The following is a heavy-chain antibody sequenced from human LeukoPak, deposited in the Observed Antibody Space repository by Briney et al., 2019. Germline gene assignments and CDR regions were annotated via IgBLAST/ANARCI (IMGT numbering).Heavy chain of an antibody. D-gene: IGHD5-24*01. V-gene: IGHV1-18*01. J-gene: IGHJ4*02. CDR3: ARDPLGHRGRSDGYNYGHTPDY. CDR1: GYTFTSYG. CDR2: ISAYNGNT. Sequence: GASVKVSCKASGYTFTSYGISWVRQAPGQGLEWMGWISAYNGNTNYAQKLQGRVTMTTDTSTSTAYMELRSLRSDDTAVYYCARDPLGHRGRSDGYNYGHTPDYWGQGTLVTVSS.